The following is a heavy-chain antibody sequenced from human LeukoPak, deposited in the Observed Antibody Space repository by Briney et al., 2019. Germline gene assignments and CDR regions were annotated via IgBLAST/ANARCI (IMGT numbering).Heavy chain of an antibody. D-gene: IGHD3-22*01. V-gene: IGHV1-2*02. CDR1: GYTFTGYY. Sequence: ASVPVSCQASGYTFTGYYMHWVRPAPGQELEWMGWINPDRGGTNYAQKFQGRVTMTRDTSISTAYMELSRLRSDVTAVYYCARVLTYDRSGYYSAYGAFDIWGQGTMVTVSS. CDR2: INPDRGGT. CDR3: ARVLTYDRSGYYSAYGAFDI. J-gene: IGHJ3*02.